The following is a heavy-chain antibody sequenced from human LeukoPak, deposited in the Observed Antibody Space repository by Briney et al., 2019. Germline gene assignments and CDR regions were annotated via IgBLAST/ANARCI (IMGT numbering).Heavy chain of an antibody. J-gene: IGHJ4*02. CDR3: TRALSYDFWRLL. Sequence: PGGSLRLSCTASGFTFGDYAMRWFRQAPGKGLEWVGFIRSKAYGGTTEYAASVKGRFTISRDDSKSIAYLQMNSLKTEDTAVYYCTRALSYDFWRLLWGQGTLVTVSS. CDR2: IRSKAYGGTT. D-gene: IGHD3-3*01. CDR1: GFTFGDYA. V-gene: IGHV3-49*03.